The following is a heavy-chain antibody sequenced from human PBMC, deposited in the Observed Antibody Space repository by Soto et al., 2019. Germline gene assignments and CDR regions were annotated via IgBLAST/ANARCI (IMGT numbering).Heavy chain of an antibody. V-gene: IGHV4-30-4*01. D-gene: IGHD6-6*01. CDR2: IYYSGST. CDR3: ARRNEYSSSSVDKDYYYYGMDV. J-gene: IGHJ6*02. Sequence: QVQLQESGPGLVKPSQTLSLTCTVSGGSISSGDYYWRWIRQPPGKGLEWNGYIYYSGSTYYNPSLKSRVTISVDTSKNQFSLKLSSVTAADTAVYYCARRNEYSSSSVDKDYYYYGMDVWGQGTTVTVSS. CDR1: GGSISSGDYY.